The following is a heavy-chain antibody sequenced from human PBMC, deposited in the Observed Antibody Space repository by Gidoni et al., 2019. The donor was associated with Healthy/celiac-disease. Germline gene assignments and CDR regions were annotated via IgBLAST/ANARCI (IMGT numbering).Heavy chain of an antibody. CDR3: ARHGAPEETTVTTHFDY. Sequence: STYYNPSLKSRVTISVDTSKNQFSLKLSSVTAADTAVYYCARHGAPEETTVTTHFDYWGQGTLVTVTS. CDR2: ST. D-gene: IGHD4-17*01. V-gene: IGHV4-39*01. J-gene: IGHJ4*02.